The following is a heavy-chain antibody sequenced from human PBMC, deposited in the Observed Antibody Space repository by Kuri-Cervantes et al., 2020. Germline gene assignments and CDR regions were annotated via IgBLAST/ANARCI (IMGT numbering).Heavy chain of an antibody. V-gene: IGHV1-69*05. D-gene: IGHD2-21*02. CDR1: GGTFSSYA. Sequence: SVKVSCKASGGTFSSYAISWVRQAPGQGLEWMGGIIPIFGTAKYAQKFQGRVTITTDESTSRAYMELSSLRSEDTAMYYCARLYCGGDCYSGPFDYWGRGTLVTVSS. CDR2: IIPIFGTA. J-gene: IGHJ4*02. CDR3: ARLYCGGDCYSGPFDY.